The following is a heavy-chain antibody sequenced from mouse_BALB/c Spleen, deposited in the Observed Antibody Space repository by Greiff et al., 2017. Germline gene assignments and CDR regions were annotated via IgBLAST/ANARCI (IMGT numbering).Heavy chain of an antibody. CDR2: IYPGDGDT. Sequence: VQLKQSGAELARPGASVKLSCKASGYTFTSYWMQWVKQRPGQGLEWIGAIYPGDGDTRYTQKFKGKATLTADKSSSTAYMQLSSLASEDSAVYYCASPDYYYGQGFAYWGQGTLVTVSA. J-gene: IGHJ3*01. D-gene: IGHD1-1*01. CDR1: GYTFTSYW. V-gene: IGHV1-87*01. CDR3: ASPDYYYGQGFAY.